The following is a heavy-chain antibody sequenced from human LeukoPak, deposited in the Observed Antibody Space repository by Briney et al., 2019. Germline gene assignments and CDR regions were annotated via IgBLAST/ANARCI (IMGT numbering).Heavy chain of an antibody. CDR2: IYYSGST. J-gene: IGHJ4*02. V-gene: IGHV4-39*01. CDR1: GGSISSSSYY. CDR3: ARQVLLWFGELSSGDADY. D-gene: IGHD3-10*01. Sequence: PSETLSLTCTVSGGSISSSSYYWGWIRQPPGKGLEWIGSIYYSGSTYYNPSLKSRVTISVGTSKNQFSLKLSSVTAADTAVYYCARQVLLWFGELSSGDADYWGQGTLVTVSS.